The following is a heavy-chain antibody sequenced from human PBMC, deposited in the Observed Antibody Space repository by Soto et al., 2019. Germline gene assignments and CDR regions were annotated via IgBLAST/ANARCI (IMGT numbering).Heavy chain of an antibody. D-gene: IGHD2-15*01. CDR2: ISAGGTYT. CDR1: GFTFSSYA. Sequence: GGSLRLSCAASGFTFSSYAMNWVRQAPGKGLEWVSAISAGGTYTYYADSVKDRFTISRDRSKNTLYLQMNSLRAEDTAVYYCAKDRRFCSGGSCYVYFGMDVWGQGTTVTVSS. CDR3: AKDRRFCSGGSCYVYFGMDV. J-gene: IGHJ6*02. V-gene: IGHV3-23*01.